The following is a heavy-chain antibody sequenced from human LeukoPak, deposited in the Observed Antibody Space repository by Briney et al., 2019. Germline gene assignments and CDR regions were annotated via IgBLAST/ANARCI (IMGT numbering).Heavy chain of an antibody. CDR2: IYYSGST. V-gene: IGHV4-31*03. J-gene: IGHJ4*02. CDR3: ARDRRGVNDY. D-gene: IGHD3-10*01. Sequence: PSETLSLTCTVSGGSISSGGYYWSWIRQHPGKGLEWIGYIYYSGSTYYNPSLKSRVTISVDTSKNQFSLKLSSVTAADTAVYYCARDRRGVNDYWGQGTLVTVSS. CDR1: GGSISSGGYY.